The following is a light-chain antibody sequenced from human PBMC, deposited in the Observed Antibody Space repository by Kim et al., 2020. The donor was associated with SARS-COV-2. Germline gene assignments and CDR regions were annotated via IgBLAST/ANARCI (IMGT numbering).Light chain of an antibody. CDR3: QAWDSGTAVL. V-gene: IGLV3-1*01. CDR2: QNI. Sequence: SYELTQPPSVSVSPGQTASISCSGDKLGDTYGYWYQQKPGQSPVLVIFQNIRRPSGIPERVSGSNSGNTVTLTISGTQAMDEADYFCQAWDSGTAVLFGGGTQLTVL. J-gene: IGLJ2*01. CDR1: KLGDTY.